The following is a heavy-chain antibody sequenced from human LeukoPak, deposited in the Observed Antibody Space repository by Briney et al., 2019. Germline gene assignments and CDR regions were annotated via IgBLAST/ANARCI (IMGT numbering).Heavy chain of an antibody. V-gene: IGHV1-69*05. CDR3: ASPPFSDSIYGMDV. J-gene: IGHJ6*02. D-gene: IGHD3-3*01. CDR1: GGTFSSYA. Sequence: ASVKVSCKASGGTFSSYAISWVRQAPGQGLEWMGGIIPIFGTANYAQKFQGRVTMTRDTSTSTVYMELSSLRSEDTAVYYCASPPFSDSIYGMDVWGQGTTVTVSS. CDR2: IIPIFGTA.